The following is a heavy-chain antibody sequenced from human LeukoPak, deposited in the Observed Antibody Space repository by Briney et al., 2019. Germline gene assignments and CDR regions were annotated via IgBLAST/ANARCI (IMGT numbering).Heavy chain of an antibody. V-gene: IGHV4-59*01. D-gene: IGHD1-14*01. CDR3: ARDLLEVTEPVS. CDR2: IYHSGST. J-gene: IGHJ4*02. Sequence: PSETLSLTCTVSGGSINFYYWNWIRQPPGKGLEWIGYIYHSGSTNYNPSLKSRVTISVDTSKNQFSLKLSSVTAADTAVYYCARDLLEVTEPVSWGQGIQVTVSS. CDR1: GGSINFYY.